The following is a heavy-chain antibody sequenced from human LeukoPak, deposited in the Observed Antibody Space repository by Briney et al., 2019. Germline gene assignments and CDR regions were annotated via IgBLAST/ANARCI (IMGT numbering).Heavy chain of an antibody. J-gene: IGHJ4*02. CDR1: GFTFSSYS. V-gene: IGHV3-21*01. D-gene: IGHD2-2*03. CDR2: ISSSSYI. CDR3: ARDLGIVVVPAALDY. Sequence: GGSLRLSCAASGFTFSSYSMNWVRQAPGKGLEWVSSISSSSYIYYADSVKGRFTISRDNAKNSLYLQMNSLRAEDTAVYYCARDLGIVVVPAALDYWGQGTLVTVSS.